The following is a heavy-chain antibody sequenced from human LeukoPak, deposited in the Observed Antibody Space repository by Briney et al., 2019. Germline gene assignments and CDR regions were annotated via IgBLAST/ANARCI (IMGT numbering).Heavy chain of an antibody. CDR2: IKQDESEK. CDR1: GFSLSSYW. J-gene: IGHJ4*02. Sequence: GGSLRLSCAASGFSLSSYWMSWVRQAPGKGLEWVANIKQDESEKDYVDSVKGRFTISRDNAKNSMYLQMSSLRAEDTALYYCAKDIGEWELRRGIDYWGQGTLVTVSS. D-gene: IGHD1-26*01. V-gene: IGHV3-7*03. CDR3: AKDIGEWELRRGIDY.